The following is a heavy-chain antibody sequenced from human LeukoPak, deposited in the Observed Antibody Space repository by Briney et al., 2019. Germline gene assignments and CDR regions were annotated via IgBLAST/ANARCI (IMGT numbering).Heavy chain of an antibody. V-gene: IGHV3-33*01. Sequence: GGSLRLSCAASGFTFSSYGMYWVRQAPGKGLEWVAVIWYDGSNKYYADSVKGRFTISRDNSKNTLYLQMNSLRAEDTAVYYCARDRVYSSEYYFDYWGQGTLVTVSS. CDR2: IWYDGSNK. J-gene: IGHJ4*02. CDR3: ARDRVYSSEYYFDY. D-gene: IGHD6-25*01. CDR1: GFTFSSYG.